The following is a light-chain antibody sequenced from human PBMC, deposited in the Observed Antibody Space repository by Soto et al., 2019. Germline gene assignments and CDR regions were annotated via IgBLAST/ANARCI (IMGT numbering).Light chain of an antibody. CDR2: GAS. J-gene: IGKJ1*01. V-gene: IGKV3-20*01. CDR3: QQYGNSAWT. Sequence: EIVLTQSPGTLSLSPGERATLSCRASQSVSNNYLAWYRQKPGQAPRLLIYGASSRATGIPDRFSGSGSGTDLTPTISRLEHEDFEVYYCQQYGNSAWTFGQGTKGDIK. CDR1: QSVSNNY.